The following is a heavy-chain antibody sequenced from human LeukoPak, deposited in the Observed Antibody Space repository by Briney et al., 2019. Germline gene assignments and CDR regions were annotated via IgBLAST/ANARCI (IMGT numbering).Heavy chain of an antibody. CDR1: GFTVSSNY. J-gene: IGHJ4*02. D-gene: IGHD3-10*01. CDR3: ARVRGVMLSYFDY. CDR2: IYSGGST. V-gene: IGHV3-53*01. Sequence: PGGSLRLSCAASGFTVSSNYMSWVRQAPGKGLEWVSVIYSGGSTYYADSVKGRFTISRDNSKNTLYLQMNSLRAEDTAVYYCARVRGVMLSYFDYWGQGTLVTVSS.